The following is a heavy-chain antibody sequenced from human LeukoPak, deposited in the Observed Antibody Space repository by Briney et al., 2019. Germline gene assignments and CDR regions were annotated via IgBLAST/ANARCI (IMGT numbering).Heavy chain of an antibody. J-gene: IGHJ4*02. CDR2: IDTKTGNP. CDR1: GYTFSSCA. D-gene: IGHD3-22*01. CDR3: AIHPSDSSGYFSY. Sequence: ASVKVSCKASGYTFSSCAINWVRQAPGQGIEYMGWIDTKTGNPTYAQGFTGRFVFSLDTSVSTAYLQISSLKAEDTAVYYCAIHPSDSSGYFSYWGQGALVTVSS. V-gene: IGHV7-4-1*02.